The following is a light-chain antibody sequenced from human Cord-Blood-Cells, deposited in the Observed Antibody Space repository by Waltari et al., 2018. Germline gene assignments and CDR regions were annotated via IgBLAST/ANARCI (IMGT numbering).Light chain of an antibody. CDR2: AAS. Sequence: AIRMTQSPSSFSASTGDRVTITCRASQGISSYLAWYQQKPGKAPKLLIYAASTLQSGVPSRFSGSESGTDFTLTISCLQSEDFATYYCQQYYSTLRTFGPGTKVDIK. J-gene: IGKJ3*01. CDR1: QGISSY. V-gene: IGKV1-8*01. CDR3: QQYYSTLRT.